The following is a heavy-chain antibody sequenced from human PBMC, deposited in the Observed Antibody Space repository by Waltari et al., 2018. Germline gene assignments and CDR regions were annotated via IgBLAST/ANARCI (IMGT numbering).Heavy chain of an antibody. D-gene: IGHD1-26*01. Sequence: EVQLLESGGGLVQPGGSLRLSCAASGFTFSSYAMSWVRQAPGKGLEWVAAISGSGVSTYYADSVKGRFTISRDNSKNTLYLQMNSLRAEDTAVYYCAKVLRPRSPELSFDYWGQGTLVTVSS. V-gene: IGHV3-23*01. CDR1: GFTFSSYA. J-gene: IGHJ4*02. CDR2: ISGSGVST. CDR3: AKVLRPRSPELSFDY.